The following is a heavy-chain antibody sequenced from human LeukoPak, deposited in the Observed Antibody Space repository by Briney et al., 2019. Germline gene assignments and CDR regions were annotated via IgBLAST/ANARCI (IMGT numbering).Heavy chain of an antibody. CDR2: IWNDGSIK. Sequence: PGRSLRLSCASSGFTFSTYGMRWVRQAPGRGLEWVAVIWNDGSIKYYGDSVKGRFTISRDNSKNTLYLQMNSVRAEDTAVYYCARAVGPFDFWGPGTKVIVSS. V-gene: IGHV3-33*01. CDR1: GFTFSTYG. J-gene: IGHJ3*01. CDR3: ARAVGPFDF.